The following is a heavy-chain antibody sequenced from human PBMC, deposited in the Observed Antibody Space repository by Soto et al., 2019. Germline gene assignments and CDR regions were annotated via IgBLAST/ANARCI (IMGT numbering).Heavy chain of an antibody. J-gene: IGHJ6*02. D-gene: IGHD6-6*01. Sequence: GESLKISCKGSGYSFTSYWIGWVRQMPGKGLEWMGIIYPGDSDTRYSPSFQGQVTISADKSISTAYLQWSSLKASDTATYYCARLSLSTSSSSYYYGMDVWGQGTTVTVSS. CDR3: ARLSLSTSSSSYYYGMDV. CDR1: GYSFTSYW. V-gene: IGHV5-51*01. CDR2: IYPGDSDT.